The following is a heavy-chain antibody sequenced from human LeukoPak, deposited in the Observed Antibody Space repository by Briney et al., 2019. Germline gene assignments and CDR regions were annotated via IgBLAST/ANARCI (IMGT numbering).Heavy chain of an antibody. CDR3: ARQSFAPFQVGPETPIES. Sequence: SETLSLTCAVYGGSFSGDYWTWIRQPPGKGLEWIGEMNHSGNTNYNPSLKSRVTVSVDTSKNQFSLKLTSVTAADTAVYYCARQSFAPFQVGPETPIESWGQGTLVTVSS. D-gene: IGHD1-26*01. J-gene: IGHJ4*02. CDR2: MNHSGNT. CDR1: GGSFSGDY. V-gene: IGHV4-34*01.